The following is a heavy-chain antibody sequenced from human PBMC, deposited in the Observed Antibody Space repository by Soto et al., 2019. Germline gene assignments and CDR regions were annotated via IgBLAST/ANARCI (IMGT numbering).Heavy chain of an antibody. V-gene: IGHV1-69*13. D-gene: IGHD2-15*01. CDR3: ARGELAATCWFDP. CDR1: GGTFSSYA. Sequence: SVKVSCKASGGTFSSYAISWVRQAPGQGLEWMGGIIPIFGTANYAQKFQGRVTITADESTSTAYMELSSLRSEDTAVYYCARGELAATCWFDPWGQGTLVTVSS. J-gene: IGHJ5*02. CDR2: IIPIFGTA.